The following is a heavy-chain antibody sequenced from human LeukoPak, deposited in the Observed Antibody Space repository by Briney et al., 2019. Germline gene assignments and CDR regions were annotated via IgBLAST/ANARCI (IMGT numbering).Heavy chain of an antibody. CDR3: ASQYAFDI. V-gene: IGHV1-46*01. CDR1: GYTFTSYY. J-gene: IGHJ3*02. Sequence: ASVKVSCKASGYTFTSYYMHWVRQAPGQGLEWMGIINPSGGSTSYAQKFQGRVTITADESTSTAYMELSSLRSEDTAVYYCASQYAFDIWGQGTMVTVS. CDR2: INPSGGST.